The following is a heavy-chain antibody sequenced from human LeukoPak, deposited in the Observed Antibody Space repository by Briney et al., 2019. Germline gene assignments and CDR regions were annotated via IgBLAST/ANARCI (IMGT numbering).Heavy chain of an antibody. Sequence: PGGSLRLSCAASGFTVSSNYMSWVRQAPGKGLEWVSVIYAGGSTYYADSVKGRFTISRDNSKNTLYLQMNSLRAEDTAVYYCAREHSPSSGWPYYFDYWGQGTLVTVSS. V-gene: IGHV3-53*01. CDR1: GFTVSSNY. J-gene: IGHJ4*02. D-gene: IGHD6-19*01. CDR2: IYAGGST. CDR3: AREHSPSSGWPYYFDY.